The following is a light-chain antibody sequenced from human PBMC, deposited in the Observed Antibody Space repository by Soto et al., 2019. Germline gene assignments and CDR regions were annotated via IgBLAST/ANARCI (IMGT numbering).Light chain of an antibody. CDR1: QSVDNW. V-gene: IGKV1-5*03. CDR3: QQYKSYSPT. CDR2: MAS. J-gene: IGKJ1*01. Sequence: DIQVTQSPSALSASVGDRVTITCRASQSVDNWLAWYQRRPGKAPKLLIYMASTLEVGVPSRFSGSASGTEFTLTISILQHDDSATYYCQQYKSYSPTFGQGTKVEI.